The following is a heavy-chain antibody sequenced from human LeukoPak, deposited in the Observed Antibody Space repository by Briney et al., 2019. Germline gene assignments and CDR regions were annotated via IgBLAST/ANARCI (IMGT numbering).Heavy chain of an antibody. D-gene: IGHD4-23*01. J-gene: IGHJ4*02. CDR3: VRDDGGNSWDY. Sequence: GGSLTLSCAASGFTFNSYEMNWVRQAPGQGLEWVSYITNSGSTKYYADSVKGRFTISRDNAKNSLYLQMNSLRAEDTAVYYCVRDDGGNSWDYWGQGALVTVSS. V-gene: IGHV3-48*03. CDR2: ITNSGSTK. CDR1: GFTFNSYE.